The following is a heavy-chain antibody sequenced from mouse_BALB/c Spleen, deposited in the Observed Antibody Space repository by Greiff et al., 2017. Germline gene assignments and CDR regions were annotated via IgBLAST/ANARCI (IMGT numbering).Heavy chain of an antibody. Sequence: DVKVEESGGGLVKPGGSLKLSCAASGFTFSSYAMSWVRQTPEKRLEWVATISSGGSYTYYPDSVKGRFTISRDNAKNTLYLQMSSLRSEDTAMYYCARRGTTAPLDYWGQGTTLTVSS. CDR3: ARRGTTAPLDY. J-gene: IGHJ2*01. V-gene: IGHV5-9-3*01. CDR1: GFTFSSYA. D-gene: IGHD1-2*01. CDR2: ISSGGSYT.